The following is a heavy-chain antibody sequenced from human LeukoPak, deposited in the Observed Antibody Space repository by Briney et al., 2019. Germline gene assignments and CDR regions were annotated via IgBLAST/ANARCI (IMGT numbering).Heavy chain of an antibody. CDR2: ISGSSTTI. CDR3: VRDVGAVRGEVYFDY. J-gene: IGHJ4*02. V-gene: IGHV3-48*01. Sequence: PGGSLRLSCAASGFPFNGYSINWVRQAPGKGLEWVSYISGSSTTIYYADSVKGRFTISRDNAKNSLYLQMNSLRAEDTAMYYCVRDVGAVRGEVYFDYWGQGTLVTVSS. CDR1: GFPFNGYS. D-gene: IGHD3-16*01.